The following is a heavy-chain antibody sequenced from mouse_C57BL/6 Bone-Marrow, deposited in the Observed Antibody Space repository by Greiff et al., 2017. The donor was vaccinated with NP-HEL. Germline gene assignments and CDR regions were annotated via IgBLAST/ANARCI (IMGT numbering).Heavy chain of an antibody. CDR2: INYDGSST. V-gene: IGHV5-16*01. CDR3: ARVPFLYYGSSYWYFDV. CDR1: GFTFSDYY. J-gene: IGHJ1*03. Sequence: EVQLVESEGGLVQPGSSMKLSCTASGFTFSDYYMAWVRQVPEKGLEWVANINYDGSSTYYLDSLKSRFIISRDNAKNILYLQMSSLKSEDTATYYCARVPFLYYGSSYWYFDVWGTGTTVTVSS. D-gene: IGHD1-1*01.